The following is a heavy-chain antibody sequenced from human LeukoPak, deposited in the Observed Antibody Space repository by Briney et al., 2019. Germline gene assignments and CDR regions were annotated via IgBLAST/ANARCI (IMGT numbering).Heavy chain of an antibody. J-gene: IGHJ6*03. CDR3: AKAPGKIGYYYYYYMDV. CDR2: IYSGGST. Sequence: GGSLRLSCAASGFTVSSNYMSWVRQAPGKGLEWVSVIYSGGSTYYADSVKGRFTISRDNSKNTLYLQMNSLRAEDTAVYYCAKAPGKIGYYYYYYMDVWGKGTTVTVSS. V-gene: IGHV3-53*01. D-gene: IGHD2-21*01. CDR1: GFTVSSNY.